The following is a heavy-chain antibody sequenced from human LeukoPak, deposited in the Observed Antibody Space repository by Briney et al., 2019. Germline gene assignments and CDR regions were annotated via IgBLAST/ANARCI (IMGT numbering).Heavy chain of an antibody. J-gene: IGHJ5*02. CDR1: GGSISSGGYS. V-gene: IGHV4-30-2*01. D-gene: IGHD3-22*01. CDR2: IYHSGST. CDR3: ARVAYYYDSSGDNWFDP. Sequence: SETLSLTCAVSGGSISSGGYSWSWIRQPPGKGLEWNGYIYHSGSTYYNPSLKSRVTISVDRSKNQFSLKLSSVTAADTAVYYCARVAYYYDSSGDNWFDPWGQGTLVTVSS.